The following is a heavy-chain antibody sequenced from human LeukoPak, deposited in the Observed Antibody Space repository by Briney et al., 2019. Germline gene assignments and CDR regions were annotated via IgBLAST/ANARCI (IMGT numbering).Heavy chain of an antibody. Sequence: GGSLRLSCTASGFTFDSYNMNWVRQAPGKGLELVSHISSSGNTKYYIDSVKGRFTISRDYAKRSLYLQMNSLRAEDTAVYYCAKNGRIPVDNVYYYYMDVWGKGTTVTVSS. CDR2: ISSSGNTK. V-gene: IGHV3-48*01. CDR3: AKNGRIPVDNVYYYYMDV. CDR1: GFTFDSYN. D-gene: IGHD1-26*01. J-gene: IGHJ6*03.